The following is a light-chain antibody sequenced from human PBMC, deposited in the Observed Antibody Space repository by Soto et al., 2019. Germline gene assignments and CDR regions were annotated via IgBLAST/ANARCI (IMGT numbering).Light chain of an antibody. CDR2: EDT. V-gene: IGLV2-23*01. J-gene: IGLJ1*01. CDR1: SSDVGSYDL. Sequence: QSVLTQPASVSGSPGQSITISCTGTSSDVGSYDLVSWYQQPPGKAPKLMIYEDTKRPSGISTRFSGPKSGNAASLTISGLQAEDEADYYCCSYAGSGTFVFGTGTKVTVL. CDR3: CSYAGSGTFV.